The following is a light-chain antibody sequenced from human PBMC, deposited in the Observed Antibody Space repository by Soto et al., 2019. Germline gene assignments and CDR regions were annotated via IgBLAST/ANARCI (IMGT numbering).Light chain of an antibody. CDR3: TSYTSSSIYV. CDR1: SSDVGGYNY. J-gene: IGLJ1*01. CDR2: DVT. Sequence: QSVLTQPASVSGSPGQSITISCTGTSSDVGGYNYVFWYQHPPGKAPKLMIYDVTNRPSGVSNRFSGSKSGNTASLTISGLQAEDEADYYCTSYTSSSIYVFGTGTKVT. V-gene: IGLV2-14*03.